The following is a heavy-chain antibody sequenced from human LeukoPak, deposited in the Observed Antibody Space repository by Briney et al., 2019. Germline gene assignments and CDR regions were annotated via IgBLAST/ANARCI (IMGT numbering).Heavy chain of an antibody. CDR3: AREIDSRWEVLLSDHYYYMDV. V-gene: IGHV4-39*07. CDR1: GGSISSSHYY. J-gene: IGHJ6*03. D-gene: IGHD2/OR15-2a*01. CDR2: IYYSGST. Sequence: PSGTLSLTCTVSGGSISSSHYYWDWIRQPPGKGLEWIGNIYYSGSTYYNPSLKSRVTISVDTSKNQFSLKLSPVTAADTAVYYCAREIDSRWEVLLSDHYYYMDVWGKGTTVTVSS.